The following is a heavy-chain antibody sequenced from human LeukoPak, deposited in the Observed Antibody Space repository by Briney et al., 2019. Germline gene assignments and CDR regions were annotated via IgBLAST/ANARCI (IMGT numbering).Heavy chain of an antibody. V-gene: IGHV4-59*08. Sequence: SETLSLTCTVSGGSISSYYWSWLRQPPGKGLEWIGYIYYSGSTNYNPSLKSRVTISVDTSKNQFSLKLSSVTAADTAVYYCARHKRSRDGYNFLDYWGQGTLVTVSS. CDR2: IYYSGST. D-gene: IGHD5-24*01. CDR1: GGSISSYY. CDR3: ARHKRSRDGYNFLDY. J-gene: IGHJ4*02.